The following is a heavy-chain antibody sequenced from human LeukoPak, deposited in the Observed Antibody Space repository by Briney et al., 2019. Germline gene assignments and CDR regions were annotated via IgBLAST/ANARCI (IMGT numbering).Heavy chain of an antibody. CDR3: ARAVAGHFDY. Sequence: ASVTVSCTASGGTFSRYATSWVRQAPGQGLEWMGGIIPIFGTANYAQKFQGRVTITADESTSTAYMELSSLRSEDTAVYYCARAVAGHFDYWGQGTLVTVSS. CDR1: GGTFSRYA. J-gene: IGHJ4*02. CDR2: IIPIFGTA. D-gene: IGHD6-19*01. V-gene: IGHV1-69*13.